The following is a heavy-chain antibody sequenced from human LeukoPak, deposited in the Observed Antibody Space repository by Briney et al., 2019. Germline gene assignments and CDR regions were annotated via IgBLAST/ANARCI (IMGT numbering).Heavy chain of an antibody. V-gene: IGHV1-69*13. CDR3: ATYYYDSSGYQKRFDY. J-gene: IGHJ4*02. CDR2: IIPIFGTA. Sequence: ASVNVSCTASGGTFSSYAISWVRQAPGQGLEWMGGIIPIFGTANYAQKFQGRVTITADESTSTAYMELSSLRSEDTAVYYCATYYYDSSGYQKRFDYWGQGTLVTVSS. D-gene: IGHD3-22*01. CDR1: GGTFSSYA.